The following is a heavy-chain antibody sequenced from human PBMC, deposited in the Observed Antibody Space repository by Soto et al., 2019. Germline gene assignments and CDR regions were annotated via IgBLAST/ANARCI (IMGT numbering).Heavy chain of an antibody. Sequence: SETLSLTCTVSGGSISSYYWSWIRQPPGKGLEWIGYIYYSGSTNYNPSLKSRVTISVDTSKNQFSLKLSSVTAADTAVYYCASDSSGYLGYWGQGTLVTVSS. J-gene: IGHJ4*02. CDR3: ASDSSGYLGY. D-gene: IGHD3-22*01. CDR1: GGSISSYY. V-gene: IGHV4-59*01. CDR2: IYYSGST.